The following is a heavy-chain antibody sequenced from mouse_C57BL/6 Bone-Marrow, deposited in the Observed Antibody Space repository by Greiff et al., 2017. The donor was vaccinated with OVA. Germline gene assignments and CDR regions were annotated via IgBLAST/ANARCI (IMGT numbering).Heavy chain of an antibody. Sequence: EVQLQQSGPELVKPGASVKISCKASGYTFTDYYMNWVKQSHGKSLEWIGDINPNNGGTSYNQKFKGKATLTVDKSSSTAYMKLRSLTSEDSAVYYCARYTTVVAPYAMDYWGQGTSVTVSS. V-gene: IGHV1-26*01. CDR3: ARYTTVVAPYAMDY. J-gene: IGHJ4*01. D-gene: IGHD1-1*01. CDR1: GYTFTDYY. CDR2: INPNNGGT.